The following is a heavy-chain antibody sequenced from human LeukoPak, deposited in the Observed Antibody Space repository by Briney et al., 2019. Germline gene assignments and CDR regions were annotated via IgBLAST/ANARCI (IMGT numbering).Heavy chain of an antibody. D-gene: IGHD3-22*01. CDR2: ISYDGSNK. V-gene: IGHV3-30-3*01. Sequence: PGGSLRLSCAASGFTFSSYAMHWVRQAPGKGLEWVAVISYDGSNKYYADSVKGRFTISRDNSKNTLHLQMNSLRAEDTAVYYCARGDDYYDSSGYYRAFDYWGQGTLVTVSS. CDR1: GFTFSSYA. CDR3: ARGDDYYDSSGYYRAFDY. J-gene: IGHJ4*02.